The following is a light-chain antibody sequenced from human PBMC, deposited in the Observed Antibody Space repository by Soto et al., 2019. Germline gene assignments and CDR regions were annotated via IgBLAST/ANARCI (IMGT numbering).Light chain of an antibody. V-gene: IGLV1-44*01. CDR1: SSNMGTNT. J-gene: IGLJ2*01. CDR3: AAWDGSLNHIL. CDR2: SDN. Sequence: QSVLTQPPSASGTPGQRVTISCSGSSSNMGTNTVNWYQQLPRAAPKLLIYSDNQRPSGVPVRFSGSKSGTSASLAITGLQSEDEADYYCAAWDGSLNHILFGGGTKLTVL.